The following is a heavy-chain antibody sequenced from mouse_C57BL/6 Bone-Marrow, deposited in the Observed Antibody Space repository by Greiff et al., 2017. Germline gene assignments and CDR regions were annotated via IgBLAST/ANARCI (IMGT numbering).Heavy chain of an antibody. J-gene: IGHJ2*01. Sequence: QVQLQQSGAELVKPGASVKLSCKASGYTFTSYWMHWVKQRPGKGLGWIGMIHPNSGSTNYNEKFKSKATLTVDKSSSTAYMQLSSLTSEDSAVYYCARWLPYFDYWGQGTTLTVSS. V-gene: IGHV1-64*01. D-gene: IGHD2-2*01. CDR3: ARWLPYFDY. CDR1: GYTFTSYW. CDR2: IHPNSGST.